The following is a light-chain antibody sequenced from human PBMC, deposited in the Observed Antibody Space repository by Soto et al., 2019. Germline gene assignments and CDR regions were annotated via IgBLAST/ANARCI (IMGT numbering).Light chain of an antibody. CDR2: GAS. J-gene: IGKJ5*01. CDR3: QQHHNGPPIT. Sequence: EIVMTQSPAALALSPGERASLSCRASQSISINVAWYQQKPGQAPRLLISGASTRATGIPARFSGTGSGTEFTLTISSLQSEDFALYYCQQHHNGPPITFGQGTRLDIK. V-gene: IGKV3-15*01. CDR1: QSISIN.